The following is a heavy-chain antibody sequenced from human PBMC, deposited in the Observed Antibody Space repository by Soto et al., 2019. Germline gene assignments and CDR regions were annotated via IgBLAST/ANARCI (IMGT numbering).Heavy chain of an antibody. CDR1: GFIFSSYA. V-gene: IGHV3-30-3*01. Sequence: QVQLVESGGGVVQPGRSLRLSCAASGFIFSSYALHWVRQAPGKGLEWVALISYDGSNKYYADSVKGRFTISRDNSKNPLLLQMNSLRAGDTAVYYFSRVSAPRAFRPWGQGTLVTVSS. J-gene: IGHJ5*02. CDR2: ISYDGSNK. D-gene: IGHD6-13*01. CDR3: SRVSAPRAFRP.